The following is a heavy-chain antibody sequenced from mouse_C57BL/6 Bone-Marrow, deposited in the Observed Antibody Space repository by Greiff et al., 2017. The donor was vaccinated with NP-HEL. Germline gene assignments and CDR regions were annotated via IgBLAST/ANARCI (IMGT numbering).Heavy chain of an antibody. CDR2: IHPNSGST. J-gene: IGHJ2*01. D-gene: IGHD2-3*01. CDR3: AREGWLLVYFFDY. V-gene: IGHV1-64*01. CDR1: GYTFTSYW. Sequence: QVQLQQPGAELVKPGASVKLSCKASGYTFTSYWMHWVKQRPGQGLEWIGMIHPNSGSTNYNEKFKSKATLTVDKSSSTAYMQLSSLTSEDSAVYYCAREGWLLVYFFDYWGQGTTLTVSS.